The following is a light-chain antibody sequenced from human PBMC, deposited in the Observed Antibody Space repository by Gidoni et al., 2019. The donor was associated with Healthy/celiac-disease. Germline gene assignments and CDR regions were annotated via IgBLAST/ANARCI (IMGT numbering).Light chain of an antibody. J-gene: IGLJ2*01. V-gene: IGLV7-46*01. CDR3: LLSYSGARV. Sequence: QAVVTQVPSLTASPGGTVTLTCGSSTGAVTSGHYPFWVQQKPGPAPRTLIYDTSNKHSWTPARFSGSLLGGKAALTLSGSQPEDEAEYYCLLSYSGARVFGGGTKLTVL. CDR2: DTS. CDR1: TGAVTSGHY.